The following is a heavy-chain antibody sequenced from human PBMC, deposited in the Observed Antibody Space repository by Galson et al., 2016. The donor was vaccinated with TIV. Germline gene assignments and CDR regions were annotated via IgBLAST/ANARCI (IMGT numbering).Heavy chain of an antibody. CDR1: GGSIGSHY. CDR3: ARDDTSIRGTNAFDL. V-gene: IGHV4-4*09. D-gene: IGHD3-16*01. CDR2: ISASGRS. Sequence: SETLSLTCTVSGGSIGSHYWSWIRQPPGKGPEWIAYISASGRSNYNSYLKSRVSISVDTSSSQISLKVTSVTAADTAVYYWARDDTSIRGTNAFDLWGQGTLVTVSS. J-gene: IGHJ3*01.